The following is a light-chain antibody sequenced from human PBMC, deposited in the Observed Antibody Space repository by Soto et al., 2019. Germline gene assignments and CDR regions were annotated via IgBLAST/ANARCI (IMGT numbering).Light chain of an antibody. J-gene: IGLJ1*01. CDR2: EVS. CDR1: SSDVGGYNY. V-gene: IGLV2-14*01. Sequence: QSVLTQPASVSGSPGQSITISCTGTSSDVGGYNYVSWYQQHPGKAPKFMIYEVSNRPSGVSNRFSGCKSGNTASLTISGLQAEDEADYYCSSYTSSSTLYVFGTGTKVTVL. CDR3: SSYTSSSTLYV.